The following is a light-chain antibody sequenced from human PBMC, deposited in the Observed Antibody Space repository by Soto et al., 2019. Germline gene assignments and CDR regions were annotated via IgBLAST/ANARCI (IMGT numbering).Light chain of an antibody. Sequence: DIQLTQSPSFLSASVGDRVTITCRASQGISSYLVCYQQKPGKSPKLLIYAASTLQSGVPSRFSGGGSGTKFTLTISSLQPEDFATYYCQQLNSYPRTFGQGTKVDIK. CDR1: QGISSY. V-gene: IGKV1-9*01. CDR3: QQLNSYPRT. J-gene: IGKJ1*01. CDR2: AAS.